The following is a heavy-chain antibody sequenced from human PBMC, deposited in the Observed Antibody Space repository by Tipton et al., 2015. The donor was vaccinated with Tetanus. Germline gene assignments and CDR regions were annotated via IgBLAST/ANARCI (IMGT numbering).Heavy chain of an antibody. CDR2: MNSDGSYI. J-gene: IGHJ2*01. Sequence: SLRLSCAASGFTFSAYWMHWVRQAPGKGLVWVSRMNSDGSYIAYADSVKGRFTISRDNAKNTLFLQMSSLRGEDTAVYYCARGSTGWANWYFDLWGRGTLVTVSS. V-gene: IGHV3-74*01. CDR3: ARGSTGWANWYFDL. CDR1: GFTFSAYW. D-gene: IGHD6-19*01.